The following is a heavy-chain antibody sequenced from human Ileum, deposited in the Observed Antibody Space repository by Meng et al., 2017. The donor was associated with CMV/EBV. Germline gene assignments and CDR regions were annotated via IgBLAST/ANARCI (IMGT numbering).Heavy chain of an antibody. Sequence: GESLKISCAASGFTFSSHTMNWVRQAPGKGLEWVSSISGLGGFMYYTDLVKGRFTISRDSAKSSLYLQMDSLRAEDTAVYYCASPYDSGGYYYAYWGQGTLVTVSS. J-gene: IGHJ4*02. CDR2: ISGLGGFM. CDR3: ASPYDSGGYYYAY. D-gene: IGHD3-22*01. CDR1: GFTFSSHT. V-gene: IGHV3-21*01.